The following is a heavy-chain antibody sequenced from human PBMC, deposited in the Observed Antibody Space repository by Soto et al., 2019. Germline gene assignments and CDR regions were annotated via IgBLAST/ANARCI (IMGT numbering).Heavy chain of an antibody. J-gene: IGHJ4*02. CDR3: ARLHPFYYFDY. D-gene: IGHD4-4*01. Sequence: QITLKESGPTLVKPTQTLTLTCTFSGFSLSTNGVGVGWIRQPPGKALEWLALIYWDDDKRYSPSLKNRLTSTRDTSKNQVVLTITSVDPVDTATYYCARLHPFYYFDYWGQGTLVTVSS. V-gene: IGHV2-5*02. CDR1: GFSLSTNGVG. CDR2: IYWDDDK.